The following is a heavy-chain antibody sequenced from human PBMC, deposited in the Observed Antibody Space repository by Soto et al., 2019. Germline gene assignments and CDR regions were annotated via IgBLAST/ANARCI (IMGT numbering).Heavy chain of an antibody. D-gene: IGHD1-26*01. Sequence: QVQLVQSGAEVKNPGASVKVSCKASGYTLTTYGISWVRQAPGQGLEWMGWISVYNGNTNYAQKVQGRVTMTTDTSTSTAYMELSSLKSDDTAVYYCARVIGAKELHGMDVWGQGTTVTVSS. CDR1: GYTLTTYG. V-gene: IGHV1-18*01. CDR2: ISVYNGNT. J-gene: IGHJ6*02. CDR3: ARVIGAKELHGMDV.